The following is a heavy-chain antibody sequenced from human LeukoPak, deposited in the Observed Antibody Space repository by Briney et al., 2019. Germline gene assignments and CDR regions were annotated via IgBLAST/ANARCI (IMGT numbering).Heavy chain of an antibody. J-gene: IGHJ4*02. D-gene: IGHD4-17*01. Sequence: PGGSLRLSCAASGFTFSSYSMNWVRQAPGKGLEWVSAISGSGGSTYYADSVKGRFTISRDNSKNTLYLQMNSLRAEDTAVYYCAKSREDPGYGDYGGFDYWGQGTLVTVSS. CDR3: AKSREDPGYGDYGGFDY. CDR1: GFTFSSYS. V-gene: IGHV3-23*01. CDR2: ISGSGGST.